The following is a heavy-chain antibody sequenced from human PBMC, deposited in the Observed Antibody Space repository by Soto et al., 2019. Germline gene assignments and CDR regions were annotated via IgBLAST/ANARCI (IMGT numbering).Heavy chain of an antibody. J-gene: IGHJ4*02. Sequence: EVQLLESGGDLIHPGGSLRLSCAASGFVFGRNSMTWVRQTPGKGLEWVAGISAGGGLSWHADFVKGRFTISRDNSKNMVYLQMNNLRVDDTAVYFCSKWDGYGDYWGRGALVTVSA. D-gene: IGHD5-12*01. CDR1: GFVFGRNS. V-gene: IGHV3-23*01. CDR3: SKWDGYGDY. CDR2: ISAGGGLS.